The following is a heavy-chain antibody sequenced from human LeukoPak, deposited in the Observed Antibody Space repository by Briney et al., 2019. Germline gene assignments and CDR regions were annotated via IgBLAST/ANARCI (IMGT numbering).Heavy chain of an antibody. J-gene: IGHJ6*02. Sequence: GGSLRLFCTASGFNFGDHAMSWVRQAPGQGLEWVGFIRRKAYGGQTEYAASVTGKSIIARDDSTSIAYLQMSSLKTEDTAVYYCSRGPILLVLYYGMDVWGQGTTVIVSS. D-gene: IGHD5-18*01. CDR1: GFNFGDHA. CDR2: IRRKAYGGQT. CDR3: SRGPILLVLYYGMDV. V-gene: IGHV3-49*04.